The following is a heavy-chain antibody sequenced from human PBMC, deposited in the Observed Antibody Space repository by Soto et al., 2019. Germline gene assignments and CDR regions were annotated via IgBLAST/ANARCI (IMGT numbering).Heavy chain of an antibody. Sequence: ASVKVSCKASGYTFTSYAMHWVRQAPGQRLEWMGRINAVNGNTKYAQKFQGRVTITTDKSTSTAYMELSSLRSEDTAVYYCEYYYGSGSYFPFDYWGQGTLVTVSS. J-gene: IGHJ4*02. D-gene: IGHD3-10*01. CDR1: GYTFTSYA. CDR3: EYYYGSGSYFPFDY. V-gene: IGHV1-3*01. CDR2: INAVNGNT.